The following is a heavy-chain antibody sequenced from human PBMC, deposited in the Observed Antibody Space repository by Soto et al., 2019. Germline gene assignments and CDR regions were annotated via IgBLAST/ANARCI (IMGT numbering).Heavy chain of an antibody. V-gene: IGHV4-59*01. Sequence: PSETMSVTCPVSGGYISSSYLSWIRQPPGKGLEWIGFIHYSGSTNYNPSLKSRVTMSVDTSKNQFSLKLTSVNAADTAVYYCTRGGDAYKNGHWGQGTLVTVSS. J-gene: IGHJ4*02. CDR2: IHYSGST. CDR1: GGYISSSY. CDR3: TRGGDAYKNGH. D-gene: IGHD2-21*01.